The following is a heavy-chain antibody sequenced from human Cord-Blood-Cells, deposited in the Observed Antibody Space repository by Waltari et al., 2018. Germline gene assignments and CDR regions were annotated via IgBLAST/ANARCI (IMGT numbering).Heavy chain of an antibody. J-gene: IGHJ3*02. D-gene: IGHD3-16*01. V-gene: IGHV4-39*01. CDR1: GGSISSSSYY. Sequence: QLQLQESGPGLVKPSETLSLTCTVSGGSISSSSYYWGWLRQPPGKGLEWIGSIYYSGSTYYNPARKSRVTISVDTSKNQFSRKLSSVTAADTAVYYCATRPIGGGAVDIWGQGTMVTVSS. CDR2: IYYSGST. CDR3: ATRPIGGGAVDI.